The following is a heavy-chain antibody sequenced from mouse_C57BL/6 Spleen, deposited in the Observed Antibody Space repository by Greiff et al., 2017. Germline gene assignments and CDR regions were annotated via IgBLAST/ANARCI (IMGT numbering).Heavy chain of an antibody. Sequence: QVQLQQSGAELVRPGTSVKVSCKASGYAFTNYLIEWVKQRPGQGLEWIGVINPGSGGTNYNEKFKGKATLTADKSSSTAYMQLSSLTSEDSAVYFCARSGGNSLFAYWGQGTLVTVSA. J-gene: IGHJ3*01. CDR1: GYAFTNYL. V-gene: IGHV1-54*01. CDR2: INPGSGGT. CDR3: ARSGGNSLFAY. D-gene: IGHD2-1*01.